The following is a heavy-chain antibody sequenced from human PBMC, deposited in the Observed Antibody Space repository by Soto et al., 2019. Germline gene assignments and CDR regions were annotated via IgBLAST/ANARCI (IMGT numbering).Heavy chain of an antibody. CDR3: ARGPYNWNDGGGWFDP. J-gene: IGHJ5*02. V-gene: IGHV4-34*01. CDR1: GGSFSGYY. D-gene: IGHD1-20*01. CDR2: INHSGST. Sequence: QVQLQQWGAGLLKPSETLSLTCAVYGGSFSGYYWSWIRQPPGKGLEWIGEINHSGSTNYNPSLKSRVTISVDTSKNQFSLKLSSVTAADTAVYYCARGPYNWNDGGGWFDPWGKGTLVTVSS.